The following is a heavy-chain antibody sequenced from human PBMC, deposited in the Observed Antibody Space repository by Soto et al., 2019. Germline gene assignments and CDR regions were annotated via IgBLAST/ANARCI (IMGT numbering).Heavy chain of an antibody. V-gene: IGHV1-46*03. D-gene: IGHD6-13*01. J-gene: IGHJ6*03. CDR3: ARAKGEGGGQQLVLIYYYLDV. Sequence: ASVKVSCTASGYTFTSYYMHWVRQAPGQGLEWMGIINPSGGSTSYAQKFQGRVTMTRDTSTSTVYMELSSLRSEDTAVYYCARAKGEGGGQQLVLIYYYLDVGGKGPTVTVS. CDR1: GYTFTSYY. CDR2: INPSGGST.